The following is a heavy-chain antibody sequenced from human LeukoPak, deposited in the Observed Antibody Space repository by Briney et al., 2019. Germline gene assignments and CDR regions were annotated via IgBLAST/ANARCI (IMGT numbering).Heavy chain of an antibody. J-gene: IGHJ4*02. D-gene: IGHD2-15*01. V-gene: IGHV1-69*01. CDR3: ARVLVAPYYFDY. Sequence: SVKVSCKASGGTFSSYAISWVRQAPGQGLEWMGGIIPIFGTANYAQKFQGRVTITADESTSTAYMELSSLRSEDTAVYYCARVLVAPYYFDYWGQGTLVTVSS. CDR1: GGTFSSYA. CDR2: IIPIFGTA.